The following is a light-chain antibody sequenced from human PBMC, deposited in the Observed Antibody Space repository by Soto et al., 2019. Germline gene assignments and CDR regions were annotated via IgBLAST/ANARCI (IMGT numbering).Light chain of an antibody. J-gene: IGKJ1*01. V-gene: IGKV1-5*01. CDR1: QRINKW. CDR3: QQYSSYSAWT. CDR2: DAS. Sequence: DIPMTPSPSTLSASIGDRVTITCRASQRINKWLAWHQQKPGKAPKLLIYDASSLQSGVPPRFSGSGSGTEFTLTIRSLQPDDIATYYCQQYSSYSAWTFGEGTK.